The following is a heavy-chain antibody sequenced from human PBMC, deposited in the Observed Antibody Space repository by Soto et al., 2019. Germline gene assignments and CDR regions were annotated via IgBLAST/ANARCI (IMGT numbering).Heavy chain of an antibody. D-gene: IGHD2-2*01. Sequence: TSVKVSCKGLGFNFISYGINWVRQAPGQGLEWMGWISGYDGKTVYAHSVQDRDTMTTDATTGTAYMELRGLRSADTAIYYCARDFMYTSWPDSWFDPWGQGTLVTVSS. V-gene: IGHV1-18*04. CDR2: ISGYDGKT. CDR1: GFNFISYG. J-gene: IGHJ5*02. CDR3: ARDFMYTSWPDSWFDP.